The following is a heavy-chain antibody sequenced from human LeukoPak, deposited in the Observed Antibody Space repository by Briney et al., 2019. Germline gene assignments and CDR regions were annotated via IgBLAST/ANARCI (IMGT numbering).Heavy chain of an antibody. Sequence: GGSLRLSCAASGFTFSSYAMSWVRQVPGKRLEWVSAISSGAGTTGYADSVKGRFTISRVNSKSTIYLQMNSPRAEDTAIYYCAKDLEQSYSGWSTSYDAWGQGTLVTVSS. CDR2: ISSGAGTT. CDR3: AKDLEQSYSGWSTSYDA. J-gene: IGHJ5*02. CDR1: GFTFSSYA. V-gene: IGHV3-23*01. D-gene: IGHD6-19*01.